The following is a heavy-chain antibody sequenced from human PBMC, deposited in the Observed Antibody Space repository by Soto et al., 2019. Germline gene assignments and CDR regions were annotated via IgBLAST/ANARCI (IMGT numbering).Heavy chain of an antibody. Sequence: GGSLRLSCAASGFTFSSYAMHWVRQAPGKGLEYVSAISSNGGSTYYANSVKGRFTISRDNSKNTLYLQMGSLRAEDMAVYYCAREFEGFIAAAGDYYYYMDVWGKGTTVTVSS. J-gene: IGHJ6*03. CDR2: ISSNGGST. V-gene: IGHV3-64*01. CDR3: AREFEGFIAAAGDYYYYMDV. D-gene: IGHD6-13*01. CDR1: GFTFSSYA.